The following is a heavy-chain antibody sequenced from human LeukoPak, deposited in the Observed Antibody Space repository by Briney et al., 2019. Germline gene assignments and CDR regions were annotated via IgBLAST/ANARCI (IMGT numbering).Heavy chain of an antibody. J-gene: IGHJ4*02. CDR1: GGSFSGYY. CDR2: IYYSGST. D-gene: IGHD3-3*01. Sequence: SETLSLTCAVYGGSFSGYYWGWIRQPPGKGLEWIGSIYYSGSTYYNPSLKSRVTISVDTSKNQFSLKLTSVTAADTAVYYCARHHPTIFGVVTAYYFDYWGQGTLVTVSS. V-gene: IGHV4-39*01. CDR3: ARHHPTIFGVVTAYYFDY.